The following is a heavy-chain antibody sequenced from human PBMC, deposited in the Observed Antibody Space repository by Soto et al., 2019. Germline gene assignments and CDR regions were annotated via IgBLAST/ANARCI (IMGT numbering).Heavy chain of an antibody. CDR1: GGSFSGYY. V-gene: IGHV4-34*01. CDR3: ARVSGIYYSGMDV. D-gene: IGHD3-10*01. J-gene: IGHJ6*02. Sequence: PSETLSLTCAVYGGSFSGYYWNWIRQPPGKGLEWIGEINHSGSTNYNPSLKSRVTISVDTSKNQFSLKLSSVTAADTAVYYCARVSGIYYSGMDVWGQGTTVTVSS. CDR2: INHSGST.